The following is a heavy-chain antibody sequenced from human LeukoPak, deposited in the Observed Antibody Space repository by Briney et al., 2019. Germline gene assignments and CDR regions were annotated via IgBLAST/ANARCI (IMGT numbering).Heavy chain of an antibody. CDR3: ARVGYNYGYDY. D-gene: IGHD5-18*01. CDR1: GFTFSSYN. Sequence: KPGGSLRLSCAASGFTFSSYNMNWVRQAPGKGLEWVSSISSSSSYIYYADSVRGRFTISRDNAKNSLYLQINSLRAEDTAVYYCARVGYNYGYDYWGQGTLVTVSS. J-gene: IGHJ4*02. CDR2: ISSSSSYI. V-gene: IGHV3-21*01.